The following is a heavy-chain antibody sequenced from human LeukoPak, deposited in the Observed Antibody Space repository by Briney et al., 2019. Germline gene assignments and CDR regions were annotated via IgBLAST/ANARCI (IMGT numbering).Heavy chain of an antibody. J-gene: IGHJ4*02. Sequence: PSETLSLTCAVYGGSFSGYYWSWIRQPPGKGLEWIGEINHSGSTNYNPSLKSRVTISVDTSKNQFSLKLSSVTAADTAVYYYAREGVVPAATFDYWGQGALVTVSS. V-gene: IGHV4-34*01. CDR2: INHSGST. CDR1: GGSFSGYY. D-gene: IGHD2-2*01. CDR3: AREGVVPAATFDY.